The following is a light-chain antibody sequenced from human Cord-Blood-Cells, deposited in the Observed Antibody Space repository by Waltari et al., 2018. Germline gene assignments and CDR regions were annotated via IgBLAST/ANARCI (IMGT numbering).Light chain of an antibody. CDR2: GAS. J-gene: IGKJ3*01. CDR3: QQYGSSFT. V-gene: IGKV3-20*01. CDR1: QSVSSSY. Sequence: DSVLTQSPGTLSLSPGESAPLSCRASQSVSSSYLAWYQQKPGQAPRLLIYGASSRATGIPDRFSGSGSGTDFTLTISRLEPEDFAVYYCQQYGSSFTFGPGTKVDIK.